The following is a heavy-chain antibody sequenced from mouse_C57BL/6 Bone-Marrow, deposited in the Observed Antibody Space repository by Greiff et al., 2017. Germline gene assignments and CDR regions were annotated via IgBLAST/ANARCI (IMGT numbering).Heavy chain of an antibody. D-gene: IGHD1-1*01. J-gene: IGHJ4*01. V-gene: IGHV1-18*01. CDR2: INPNNGGT. CDR3: ASLRGAMDY. CDR1: GYTFTDYN. Sequence: EVKVVESGPELVKPGASVKIPCKASGYTFTDYNMDWVKQSHGKSLEWIGDINPNNGGTIYNQKFKGKATLTVDKSSSTAYMELRSLTSEDTAVYYCASLRGAMDYWGQGTSVTVSS.